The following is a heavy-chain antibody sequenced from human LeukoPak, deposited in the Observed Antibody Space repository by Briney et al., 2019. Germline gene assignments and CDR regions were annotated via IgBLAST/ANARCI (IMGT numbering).Heavy chain of an antibody. J-gene: IGHJ6*02. CDR2: VSNDGNNN. D-gene: IGHD3-9*01. CDR1: GFTFSNYP. V-gene: IGHV3-30-3*01. CDR3: ATENYDVLTGTPWNGMDF. Sequence: GGSLRLSCAASGFTFSNYPMHWVRQAAGKGLEWVAVVSNDGNNNYYAASVWGRFTISRDNSKYTLYLQMDSLRADDTAVYYCATENYDVLTGTPWNGMDFWGQGTTVIVSS.